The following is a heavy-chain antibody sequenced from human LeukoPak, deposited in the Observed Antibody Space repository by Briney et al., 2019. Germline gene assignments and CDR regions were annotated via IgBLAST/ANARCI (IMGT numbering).Heavy chain of an antibody. J-gene: IGHJ4*02. CDR3: ARVVGATKGSLFDY. Sequence: PGGSLRLSCAASGFTFSSYSMNWVRQAPGKGLEWVSSISSSSSYIYYADSVKGRFIISRDNAKNSLYLQMNSLRAEDTAVYYCARVVGATKGSLFDYWGQGTLVTVSS. CDR2: ISSSSSYI. V-gene: IGHV3-21*01. CDR1: GFTFSSYS. D-gene: IGHD1-26*01.